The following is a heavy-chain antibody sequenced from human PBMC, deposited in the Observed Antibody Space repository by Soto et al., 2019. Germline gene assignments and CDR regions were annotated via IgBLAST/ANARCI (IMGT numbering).Heavy chain of an antibody. J-gene: IGHJ6*03. V-gene: IGHV1-3*01. CDR3: AIGGLGPYYYYMDV. Sequence: ASVKVSCKASGYTFTSYAMHWVRQAPGQRLEWMGWINAGNGNTKYSQKFQGRVTITRDTSTSTVYMELSSLRSEDTAVYYCAIGGLGPYYYYMDVWGKGTTVTVAS. CDR1: GYTFTSYA. D-gene: IGHD6-19*01. CDR2: INAGNGNT.